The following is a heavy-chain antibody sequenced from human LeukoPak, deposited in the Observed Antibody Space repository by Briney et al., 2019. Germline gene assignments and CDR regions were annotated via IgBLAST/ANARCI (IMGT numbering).Heavy chain of an antibody. CDR1: GFTFSSYE. CDR2: ISISGSTI. CDR3: ARAFGELSWFDP. J-gene: IGHJ5*02. Sequence: PGGSLRLSCAASGFTFSSYEMNWVRQAPGKGLEWVSYISISGSTIYYADSVKGRFTISRDDAKNSLYLQMNSLRAEDTAVYYCARAFGELSWFDPWGQGTLVTVSS. V-gene: IGHV3-48*03. D-gene: IGHD3-10*01.